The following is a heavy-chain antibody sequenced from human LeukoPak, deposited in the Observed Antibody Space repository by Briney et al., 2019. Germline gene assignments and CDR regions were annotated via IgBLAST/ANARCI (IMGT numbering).Heavy chain of an antibody. CDR2: IKQDGSEK. V-gene: IGHV3-7*01. J-gene: IGHJ4*02. Sequence: GGSLRLSCAASGFSFTTYWMSWVRRAPGKGLEWVANIKQDGSEKYYVDSVKGRFTISRDNAKNSLYLQMNSLRAEDMAVYYCARGRTLFDYWGQGTLVTVSS. CDR1: GFSFTTYW. CDR3: ARGRTLFDY. D-gene: IGHD1-14*01.